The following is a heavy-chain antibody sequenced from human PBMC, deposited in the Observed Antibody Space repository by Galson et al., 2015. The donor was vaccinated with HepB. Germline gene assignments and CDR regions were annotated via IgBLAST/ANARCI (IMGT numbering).Heavy chain of an antibody. Sequence: SLRLSCAASGFTFSSYAMHWVRQAPGKGLEWVAVISYDGSNKYYADSVKGRFTISRGNSKNTLYLQMNSLRAEDTAVYYCARGYYYDSSGYYFLDYWGQGTLVTVSS. D-gene: IGHD3-22*01. CDR3: ARGYYYDSSGYYFLDY. J-gene: IGHJ4*02. CDR1: GFTFSSYA. CDR2: ISYDGSNK. V-gene: IGHV3-30-3*01.